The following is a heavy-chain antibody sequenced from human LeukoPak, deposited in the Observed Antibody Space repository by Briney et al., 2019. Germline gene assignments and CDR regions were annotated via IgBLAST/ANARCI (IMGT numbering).Heavy chain of an antibody. CDR1: GGSISSSSYY. CDR2: IYYSGST. D-gene: IGHD6-19*01. CDR3: ARLGAVAGYWFDP. Sequence: PSETLSLTCTVSGGSISSSSYYWGWIRQPPGKGLEWIGSIYYSGSTYYNPSLKSRVTISVDTSKNQFSLKLSSVTAADTAVYYCARLGAVAGYWFDPWGQGTLVTVSS. V-gene: IGHV4-39*01. J-gene: IGHJ5*02.